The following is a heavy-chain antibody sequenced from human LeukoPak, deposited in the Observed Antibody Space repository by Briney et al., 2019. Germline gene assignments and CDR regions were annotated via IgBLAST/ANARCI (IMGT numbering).Heavy chain of an antibody. V-gene: IGHV4-59*01. D-gene: IGHD4-17*01. J-gene: IGHJ6*02. CDR3: AREDPQTTVPEGMDV. CDR2: IYYTGTT. Sequence: SETLFLTCSVSGGSISTYYWSWLRQPPGKGLEWIGYIYYTGTTNYNPSLRSRVIMSVDTSRNQFSLRLSSVTAADTAVYYCAREDPQTTVPEGMDVWGHGTTVIVSS. CDR1: GGSISTYY.